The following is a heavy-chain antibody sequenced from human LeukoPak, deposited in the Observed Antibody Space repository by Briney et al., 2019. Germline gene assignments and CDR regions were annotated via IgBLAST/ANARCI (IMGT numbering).Heavy chain of an antibody. CDR1: GFTFSSYS. V-gene: IGHV3-21*01. D-gene: IGHD2-8*01. Sequence: GGSLRLSCAASGFTFSSYSMNWVRQAPGKGLEWVSSISSSSSYIYYADSVKGRFTISRDNAKNSLYLQMNSLRAEDTAVYYCARDTPIVLIGAFDIWGQGTMVTVSS. CDR2: ISSSSSYI. CDR3: ARDTPIVLIGAFDI. J-gene: IGHJ3*02.